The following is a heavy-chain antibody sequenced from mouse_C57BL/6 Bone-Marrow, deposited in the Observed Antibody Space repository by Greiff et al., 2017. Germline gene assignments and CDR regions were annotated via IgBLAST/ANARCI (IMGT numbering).Heavy chain of an antibody. V-gene: IGHV1-19*01. Sequence: VQLQQSGPVLVKPGASVKMSCKASGYTFTDYYMNWVKQSHGKGLEWIGVINPYNGGTSYNQKFKGKATLTVDKSSSTAYMELNSLTSEDSAFYDCAGGYYNDVPFAYWGQGTLVTVSA. CDR3: AGGYYNDVPFAY. D-gene: IGHD2-4*01. CDR2: INPYNGGT. J-gene: IGHJ3*01. CDR1: GYTFTDYY.